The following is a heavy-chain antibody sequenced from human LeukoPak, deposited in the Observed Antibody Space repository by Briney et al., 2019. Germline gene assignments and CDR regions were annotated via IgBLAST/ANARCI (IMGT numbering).Heavy chain of an antibody. J-gene: IGHJ5*02. CDR2: INHSGST. CDR3: ARHEVVEMATISRFDP. CDR1: GGSISSYY. V-gene: IGHV4-34*01. Sequence: SETLSLTCTVSGGSISSYYWSWIRQPPGKGLEWIGEINHSGSTNYNPSLKSRVTISVDTSKNQFSLKLSSVTAADTAVYYCARHEVVEMATISRFDPWGQGTLVTVSS. D-gene: IGHD5-24*01.